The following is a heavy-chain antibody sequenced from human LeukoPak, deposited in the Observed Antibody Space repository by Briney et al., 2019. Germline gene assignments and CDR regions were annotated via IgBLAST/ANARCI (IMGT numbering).Heavy chain of an antibody. V-gene: IGHV4-39*01. D-gene: IGHD2-21*02. CDR1: GGSISSSSYY. CDR3: ARRGDLGRAFDV. CDR2: IYYTGST. J-gene: IGHJ3*01. Sequence: SETLSLTCTVSGGSISSSSYYWGWIRQPPGKGLEWIGSIYYTGSTYYNPSLKSRVTISVDTSKNQFSLKLSSVTAADTAVYYCARRGDLGRAFDVWGQGTMVTVSS.